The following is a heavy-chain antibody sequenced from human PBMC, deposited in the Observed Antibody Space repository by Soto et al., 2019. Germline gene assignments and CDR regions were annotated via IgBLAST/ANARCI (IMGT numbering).Heavy chain of an antibody. CDR1: GFTFSSYA. CDR2: ISSNGGST. J-gene: IGHJ3*02. V-gene: IGHV3-64D*06. Sequence: LRLSCSASGFTFSSYAMHWVRQAPGKGLEYVSAISSNGGSTYYADSVKGRFTISRDNSKNTLYLQMSSLRAEDTAVYYCVKGGYNWNPDAFDIWGQGTMVTVSS. CDR3: VKGGYNWNPDAFDI. D-gene: IGHD1-20*01.